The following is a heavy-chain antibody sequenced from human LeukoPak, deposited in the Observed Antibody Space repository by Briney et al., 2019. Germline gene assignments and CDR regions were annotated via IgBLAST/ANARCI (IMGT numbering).Heavy chain of an antibody. D-gene: IGHD3-22*01. CDR2: ISGSGSYS. CDR3: AKTYFDIRIFDY. Sequence: RGSLRLSCAASGFTFRDYAVNWVRQAPGKGLEWVSAISGSGSYSYYADSVKGRFTISRDNSKNTLYLQMNSLRAGDTAVYFCAKTYFDIRIFDYWGQGTLVTVSS. CDR1: GFTFRDYA. J-gene: IGHJ4*02. V-gene: IGHV3-23*01.